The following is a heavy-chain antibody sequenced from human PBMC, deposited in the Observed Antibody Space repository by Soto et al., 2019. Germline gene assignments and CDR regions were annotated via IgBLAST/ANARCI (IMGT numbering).Heavy chain of an antibody. CDR3: TRDNSVVPAAMALFDY. D-gene: IGHD2-2*01. CDR1: GFTFGDYA. J-gene: IGHJ4*02. Sequence: GGSLRLSCTASGFTFGDYAMSWFRQAPGKGLEWVGFIRSKAYGGTTEYAASVKGRFTISRDDSKSIAYLQMNSLKTEDTAVYYCTRDNSVVPAAMALFDYWGQGTLVTVSS. V-gene: IGHV3-49*03. CDR2: IRSKAYGGTT.